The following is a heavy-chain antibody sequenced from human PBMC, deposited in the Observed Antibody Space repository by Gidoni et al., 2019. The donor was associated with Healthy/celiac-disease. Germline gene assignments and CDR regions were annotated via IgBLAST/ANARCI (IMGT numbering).Heavy chain of an antibody. D-gene: IGHD2-2*01. V-gene: IGHV3-23*01. CDR1: GFTFRSYA. CDR2: ISGSSGST. J-gene: IGHJ5*02. Sequence: EVQLLESGGGLVQNGGSLRLSCAASGFTFRSYAMSWVRQAPGKGLEWVSAISGSSGSTYYADSVKGRFTISRDNSKNTLYLQMNSLRAEDTAVYYCAKQVVPAAICSWFDPWGQGTLVTVSS. CDR3: AKQVVPAAICSWFDP.